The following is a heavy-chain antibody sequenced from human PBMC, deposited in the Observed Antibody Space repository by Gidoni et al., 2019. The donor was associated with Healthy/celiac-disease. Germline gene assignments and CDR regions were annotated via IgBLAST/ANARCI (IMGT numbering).Heavy chain of an antibody. Sequence: EVQLVESGGGLVKTGRSLRLSCTASGFTFGDYAMSWFRQAPGKGLVWVGFIRSKAYGGTTEYAASVKGRFTISRDDSKSIAYLQMNSLKTEDTAVYYCTRDRGIAAAGTGKGYYMDVWGKGTTVTVSS. CDR3: TRDRGIAAAGTGKGYYMDV. J-gene: IGHJ6*03. CDR2: IRSKAYGGTT. V-gene: IGHV3-49*05. CDR1: GFTFGDYA. D-gene: IGHD6-13*01.